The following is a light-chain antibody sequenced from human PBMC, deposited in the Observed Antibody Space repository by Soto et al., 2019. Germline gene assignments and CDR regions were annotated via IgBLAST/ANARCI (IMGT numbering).Light chain of an antibody. CDR2: LGS. CDR1: HSLLHSNGFNY. V-gene: IGKV2-28*01. CDR3: MQALETPPT. J-gene: IGKJ2*01. Sequence: IVMSQSPLSLTVTPGQPASISCRSSHSLLHSNGFNYLDWYLQKPGQPPHLLIYLGSYRASGVPDMFRGSGSGTEFTLSITRVEAEDVGVFYCMQALETPPTFGQGTK.